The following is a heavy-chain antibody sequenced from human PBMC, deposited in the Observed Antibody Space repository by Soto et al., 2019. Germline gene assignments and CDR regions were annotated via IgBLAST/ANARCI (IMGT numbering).Heavy chain of an antibody. CDR1: GFTFSSYG. CDR3: AKDQYGYYDILTGPHDYYYGMDV. CDR2: ISYDGSNK. J-gene: IGHJ6*02. D-gene: IGHD3-9*01. V-gene: IGHV3-30*18. Sequence: GGALRLSCAASGFTFSSYGMHWVRQAPGKGLEWVAVISYDGSNKYYADSVKGRFTISRDNSKNTLYLQMNSLRAEDTAVYYCAKDQYGYYDILTGPHDYYYGMDVWGQGTTVTVSS.